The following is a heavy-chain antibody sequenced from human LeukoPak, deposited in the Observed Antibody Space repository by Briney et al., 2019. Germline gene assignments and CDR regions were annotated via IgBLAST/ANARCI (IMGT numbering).Heavy chain of an antibody. V-gene: IGHV3-30*02. D-gene: IGHD3-22*01. CDR1: GFTFSSHG. Sequence: GGSLRLSRAASGFTFSSHGMHWVRQAPGKGLEWVAFIRYDGSKKYYADSVKGRFTISRDNSKNTLDLQMNSLRAEDTAVYYCGKDRWYYDSSPADYWGQGTLVTVSS. CDR2: IRYDGSKK. J-gene: IGHJ4*02. CDR3: GKDRWYYDSSPADY.